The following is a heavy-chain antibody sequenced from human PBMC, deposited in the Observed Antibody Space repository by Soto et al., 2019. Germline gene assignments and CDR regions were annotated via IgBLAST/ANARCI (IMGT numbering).Heavy chain of an antibody. Sequence: PSGTLSLTCTVSGGSISSYYWSWIRQPPGKGLEWIGYIYYSGSTNYNPSLKSRATISVDTSKNQFSLKLSSVTAADTAVYYCARXAMGFWSGTYYYYGMDVWGQGTTVTVSS. D-gene: IGHD3-3*01. CDR2: IYYSGST. CDR1: GGSISSYY. V-gene: IGHV4-59*01. CDR3: ARXAMGFWSGTYYYYGMDV. J-gene: IGHJ6*01.